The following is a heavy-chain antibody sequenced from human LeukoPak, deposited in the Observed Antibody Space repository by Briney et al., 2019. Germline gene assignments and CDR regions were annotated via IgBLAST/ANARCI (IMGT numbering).Heavy chain of an antibody. V-gene: IGHV3-21*03. CDR2: ISRSSSYI. J-gene: IGHJ6*02. CDR1: GFTFSSYS. CDR3: ARDLDPIRYYYGTDV. Sequence: GESLRLSCAASGFTFSSYSMNWVRQAPGKGLEWVSSISRSSSYIYYGDSVKGRFTISRDNAKNSLFLQMNSLRGEDTAVYYCARDLDPIRYYYGTDVWGQGTTVTVSS. D-gene: IGHD2-21*01.